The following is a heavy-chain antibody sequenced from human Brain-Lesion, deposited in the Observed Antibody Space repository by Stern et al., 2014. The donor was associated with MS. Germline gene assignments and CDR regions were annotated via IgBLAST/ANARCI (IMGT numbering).Heavy chain of an antibody. D-gene: IGHD4-17*01. Sequence: QLVQSGPGLVKPSQTLSLTCTVSGGPISSHSYYWSWIRQPAGKGLEWIGRIYVSGNSNYNPSLKSRVSISVDTSKNQLPLRLSSVTASDTAVYYCARDYGDLEFDLWGQGTLVTVSS. CDR2: IYVSGNS. J-gene: IGHJ4*02. CDR1: GGPISSHSYY. CDR3: ARDYGDLEFDL. V-gene: IGHV4-61*02.